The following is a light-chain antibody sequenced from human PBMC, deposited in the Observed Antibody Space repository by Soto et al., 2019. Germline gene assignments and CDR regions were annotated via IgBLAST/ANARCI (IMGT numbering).Light chain of an antibody. CDR3: QQRSNWPPGLT. V-gene: IGKV3-11*01. CDR2: DAS. Sequence: EIVLTQSPATLSLSPGERATLSRRASQSVSSYLAWYQQKPGQAPTLLSYDASNRATGIPARFSGSGSGTDFTLTISSLEPEDFAVYYCQQRSNWPPGLTVGGGTKVEIK. J-gene: IGKJ4*01. CDR1: QSVSSY.